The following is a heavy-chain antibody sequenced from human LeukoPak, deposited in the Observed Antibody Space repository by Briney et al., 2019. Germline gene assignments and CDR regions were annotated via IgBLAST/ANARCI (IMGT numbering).Heavy chain of an antibody. CDR3: AKMLNTGHAHAALDY. CDR1: GFTFSSYG. CDR2: IWYGGSNK. D-gene: IGHD2-8*02. J-gene: IGHJ4*02. Sequence: PGGSLRLSCAASGFTFSSYGMHWVRQAPGKGLEWVAVIWYGGSNKYYADSVKGRFTISRDNSKNTLYLQMNSLRAEDTAVYYCAKMLNTGHAHAALDYWGQGTLVTVSS. V-gene: IGHV3-30*02.